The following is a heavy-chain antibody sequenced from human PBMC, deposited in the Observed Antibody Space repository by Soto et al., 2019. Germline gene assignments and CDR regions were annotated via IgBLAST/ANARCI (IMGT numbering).Heavy chain of an antibody. J-gene: IGHJ4*02. CDR1: GFTFSSYA. CDR2: ITGSGAGT. V-gene: IGHV3-23*01. CDR3: AKTSSWSTFDY. D-gene: IGHD6-19*01. Sequence: EVQVLESGGGLVQPGGSLRLSCAASGFTFSSYAMHWVRQAPEKGLEWVSAITGSGAGTYYADSVKGRFTISRDNSKNTLHLQMNSLRAEDTALYYCAKTSSWSTFDYWGQGTLVTVSS.